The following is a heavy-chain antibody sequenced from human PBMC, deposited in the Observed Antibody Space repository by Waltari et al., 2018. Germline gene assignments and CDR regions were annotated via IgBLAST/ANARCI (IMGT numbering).Heavy chain of an antibody. D-gene: IGHD6-19*01. J-gene: IGHJ3*02. CDR1: GFTFDDYA. Sequence: EVQLVESGGVVVQPGGSLRLSCAASGFTFDDYAMHWVRQAPGKGLEWVSLISWDGGSTYYADSVKGRFTSSRDNSKNSLYLQMNSLRAEDTALYYCAKEKRQYSSGEDAFDIWGQGTMVTVSS. V-gene: IGHV3-43D*04. CDR3: AKEKRQYSSGEDAFDI. CDR2: ISWDGGST.